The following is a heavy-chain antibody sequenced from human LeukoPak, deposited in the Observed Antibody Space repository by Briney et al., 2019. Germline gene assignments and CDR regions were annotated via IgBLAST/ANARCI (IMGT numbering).Heavy chain of an antibody. V-gene: IGHV5-51*01. CDR2: IYPGDSDS. J-gene: IGHJ4*02. CDR3: ARHVVGVDNPYFSDN. Sequence: GESLKIFCKISGYSFTTYWIAWVRQMPGKGLEWMGIIYPGDSDSRYSPSFQGQVTISADKSISTAYLQWSSLKASDTAMYYCARHVVGVDNPYFSDNWVQGTLVTVSS. CDR1: GYSFTTYW. D-gene: IGHD2-15*01.